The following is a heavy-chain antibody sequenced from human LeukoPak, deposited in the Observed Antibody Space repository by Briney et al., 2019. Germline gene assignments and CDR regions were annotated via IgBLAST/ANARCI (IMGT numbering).Heavy chain of an antibody. CDR3: ARDRGSSWAPYYYYYMDV. CDR1: GGSISSYY. J-gene: IGHJ6*03. D-gene: IGHD6-13*01. V-gene: IGHV4-4*07. Sequence: SETLSLTCTVSGGSISSYYWSWIRQPAGKGLEWIGRIYTSGSTNYNPSLKSRVTMSVDTSKNQFSLKLSSVTAADTAVYYWARDRGSSWAPYYYYYMDVWGKGTTVTVSS. CDR2: IYTSGST.